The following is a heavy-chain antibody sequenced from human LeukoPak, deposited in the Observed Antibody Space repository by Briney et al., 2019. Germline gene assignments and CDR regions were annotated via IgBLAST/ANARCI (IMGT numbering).Heavy chain of an antibody. Sequence: GGSLRLSCAASGFTFDDYAMHWVRQAPGKGLEWVSGISWNSGSIGYADSVKGRFTISRDNAKNSLYLQMNSLRAEDTALYYCARDILIGYCSSVSCYGAFDIWGQGTMVTVSS. CDR1: GFTFDDYA. CDR2: ISWNSGSI. J-gene: IGHJ3*02. V-gene: IGHV3-9*01. D-gene: IGHD2-2*01. CDR3: ARDILIGYCSSVSCYGAFDI.